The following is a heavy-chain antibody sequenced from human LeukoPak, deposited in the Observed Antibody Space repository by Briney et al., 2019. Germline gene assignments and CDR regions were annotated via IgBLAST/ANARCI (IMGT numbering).Heavy chain of an antibody. J-gene: IGHJ6*02. V-gene: IGHV4-59*08. CDR2: IYYSGST. CDR1: GGSINSYY. CDR3: ARGRGSYYYAMDV. D-gene: IGHD3-10*01. Sequence: SETLSLTCTVSGGSINSYYWSWIRQPPGKGLEWNGYIYYSGSTNYNPSLKGRVTISVDTSKNQFSLKLSAVTAADTAVYFCARGRGSYYYAMDVWGQGTTVTVSS.